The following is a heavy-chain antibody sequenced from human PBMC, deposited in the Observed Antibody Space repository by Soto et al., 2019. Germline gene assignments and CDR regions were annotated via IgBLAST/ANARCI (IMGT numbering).Heavy chain of an antibody. CDR3: AKRGVDTFGLSY. CDR1: GFTFSSFW. CDR2: INTDGSST. Sequence: EVQLVESGGGLVQPGGSLRLSCAVSGFTFSSFWMHWVRQAPREGLVWVSRINTDGSSTSYADSVKGRFTISRDNAKNTLYLQMNSLRVEHSAMYYCAKRGVDTFGLSYWGQGTLVTVSS. V-gene: IGHV3-74*01. J-gene: IGHJ4*02. D-gene: IGHD3-10*01.